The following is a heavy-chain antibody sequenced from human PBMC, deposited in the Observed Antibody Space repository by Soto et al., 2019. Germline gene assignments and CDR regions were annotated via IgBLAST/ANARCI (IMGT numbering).Heavy chain of an antibody. CDR2: IYYSGST. CDR3: ARHIWSGSSWYDYYYGMDV. V-gene: IGHV4-39*01. CDR1: GGSISSSSYY. J-gene: IGHJ6*02. D-gene: IGHD6-13*01. Sequence: LSLTCTVSGGSISSSSYYWGWIRQPPGKGLEWIGSIYYSGSTYYNPSLKSRVTISVDTSKNQFSLKLSSVTAADTAVYYCARHIWSGSSWYDYYYGMDVWGQGTTVTVSS.